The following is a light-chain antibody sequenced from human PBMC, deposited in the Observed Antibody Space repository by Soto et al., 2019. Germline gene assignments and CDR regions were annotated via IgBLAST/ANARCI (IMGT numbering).Light chain of an antibody. CDR2: GAS. CDR3: QHYDNLPPLT. CDR1: QDIRTS. J-gene: IGKJ3*01. V-gene: IGKV1-33*01. Sequence: DIQMTQSPSSLSASVGARVSITCQASQDIRTSLSWFQQKPGRAPKLLIYGASNLETGVPSRFRGSLSVSDFTFTISSPQPEDIATYYWQHYDNLPPLTFGPGTKVDIK.